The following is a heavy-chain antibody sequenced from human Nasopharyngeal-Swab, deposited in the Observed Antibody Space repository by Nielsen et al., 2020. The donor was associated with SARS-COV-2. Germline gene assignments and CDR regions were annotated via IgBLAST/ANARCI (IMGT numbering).Heavy chain of an antibody. CDR3: ARTYSSSSPYYYYGMDV. Sequence: WVRQAPGQGLEWMGWMNPNSGNTGYAQKFQGKVTMTRNTSISTVYMELSSLRSEDTAVYYCARTYSSSSPYYYYGMDVWGQGTTVTVSS. D-gene: IGHD6-6*01. J-gene: IGHJ6*02. V-gene: IGHV1-8*01. CDR2: MNPNSGNT.